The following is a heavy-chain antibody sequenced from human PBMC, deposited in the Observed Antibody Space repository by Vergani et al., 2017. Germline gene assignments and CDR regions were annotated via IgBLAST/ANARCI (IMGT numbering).Heavy chain of an antibody. V-gene: IGHV3-13*01. J-gene: IGHJ6*02. CDR1: GFTFSSYA. CDR2: ISGTAGDT. D-gene: IGHD5-24*01. Sequence: EVQLLESGGGLVQPGGSLRLSCAASGFTFSSYAMSWVRQAPGKGLEWVSAISGTAGDTYYPGSVKGRFTISRENAKNSLYLQMNSLRAGDTAVYYCARALEMASTHASGGMDVWGQGTTVTVSS. CDR3: ARALEMASTHASGGMDV.